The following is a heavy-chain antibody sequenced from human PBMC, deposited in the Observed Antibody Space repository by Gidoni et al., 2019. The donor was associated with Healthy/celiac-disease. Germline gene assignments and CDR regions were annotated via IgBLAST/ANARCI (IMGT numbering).Heavy chain of an antibody. D-gene: IGHD2-15*01. CDR2: IYYSGRT. Sequence: HLQLQESGPGLVKTSETLSLTCTVSGCYISSRRSYWGWIRQPPGKGLEWIGSIYYSGRTYYNPSLKSRVTISVDTSKNQFSLKLSSVTAADTAVYYCSRLSIVIVVLVAATHQNWYFDLWGRGTLVTVSS. CDR1: GCYISSRRSY. J-gene: IGHJ2*01. CDR3: SRLSIVIVVLVAATHQNWYFDL. V-gene: IGHV4-39*01.